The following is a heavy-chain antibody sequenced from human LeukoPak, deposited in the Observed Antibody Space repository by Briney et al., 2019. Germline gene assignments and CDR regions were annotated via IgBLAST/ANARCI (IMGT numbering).Heavy chain of an antibody. CDR3: ARRWLDSSGYYSNFDY. J-gene: IGHJ4*02. CDR2: IHHSGST. CDR1: GRSFSSSNW. Sequence: SETLSLTCAVYGRSFSSSNWWSWVRQPPGKGLEWIGEIHHSGSTNYNPSLKSRVTISLDKSKNQFSLKLRSVTAADTAVYYCARRWLDSSGYYSNFDYWGQGTLVTVSS. V-gene: IGHV4-4*02. D-gene: IGHD6-19*01.